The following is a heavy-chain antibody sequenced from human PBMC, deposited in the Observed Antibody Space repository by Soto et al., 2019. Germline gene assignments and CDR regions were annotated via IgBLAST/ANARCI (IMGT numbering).Heavy chain of an antibody. D-gene: IGHD6-6*01. J-gene: IGHJ4*02. Sequence: QVQLVESGGGVVQPGGSLRLSCATSGFLFSGYAMHWVRQTPGKGLEWVAVISYDGKEKYYADSAEGRFTISRESSGVTLYLQMSSLRVEDTAVYYCASGRCLAARPQHLDHWGQGTLVTVSS. V-gene: IGHV3-30*04. CDR1: GFLFSGYA. CDR3: ASGRCLAARPQHLDH. CDR2: ISYDGKEK.